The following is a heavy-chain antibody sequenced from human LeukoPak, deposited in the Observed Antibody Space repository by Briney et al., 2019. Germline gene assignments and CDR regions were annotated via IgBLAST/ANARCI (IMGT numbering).Heavy chain of an antibody. V-gene: IGHV4-59*01. Sequence: SETLSLTCTVSGGSISSYYWSWIRQPPGKGLEWIGYIYYSGSTNYNPSLKSRVTISVDTSRDQFSLKLSSVTAADTAVYYCARAGLMVRHYGMDVWGQGTTVTVSS. CDR3: ARAGLMVRHYGMDV. D-gene: IGHD3-10*01. J-gene: IGHJ6*02. CDR1: GGSISSYY. CDR2: IYYSGST.